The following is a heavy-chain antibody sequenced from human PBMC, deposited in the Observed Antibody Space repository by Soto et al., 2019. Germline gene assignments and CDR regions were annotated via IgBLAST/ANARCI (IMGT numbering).Heavy chain of an antibody. CDR2: INPNSGGT. CDR1: GYTFTGYY. CDR3: ARGGMGSSSYYYYYGMDV. Sequence: ASVKVSCKASGYTFTGYYMHWVRQAPGQGLEWMGWINPNSGGTNYAQKFQGWVTMTRDTSISTAYMELSRLRSDDTAVYYCARGGMGSSSYYYYYGMDVWGQGTTVTVSS. V-gene: IGHV1-2*04. D-gene: IGHD6-6*01. J-gene: IGHJ6*02.